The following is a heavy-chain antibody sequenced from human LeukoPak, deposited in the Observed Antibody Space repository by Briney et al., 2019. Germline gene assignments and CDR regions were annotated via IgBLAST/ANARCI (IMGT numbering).Heavy chain of an antibody. D-gene: IGHD6-13*01. J-gene: IGHJ4*02. CDR1: GFTFSTYW. CDR2: IKQDGSEK. CDR3: ARDSAGNDY. V-gene: IGHV3-7*01. Sequence: GGSLRLSCAASGFTFSTYWMSWVRQAPGKGLEWVANIKQDGSEKYYVDSVKGRFTISRDNAKDSLYLQMNSLRAEDTAMYYCARDSAGNDYWGQGTLVTVSS.